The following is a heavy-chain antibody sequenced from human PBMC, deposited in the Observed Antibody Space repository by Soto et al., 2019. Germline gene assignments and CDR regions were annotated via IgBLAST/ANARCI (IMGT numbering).Heavy chain of an antibody. J-gene: IGHJ4*01. V-gene: IGHV3-66*01. D-gene: IGHD1-7*01. CDR1: GLTVINTY. CDR2: IYEDGRT. CDR3: TRDPVDSPELDY. Sequence: EVQLVEFGGGLVQPGGSLRLSCAASGLTVINTYLSWVRQAPGKGLEWVSVIYEDGRTFYADSVKGRFTISRDHSTNALYLQMNSLRAEDTAVYYCTRDPVDSPELDYWGQGTPVTVSS.